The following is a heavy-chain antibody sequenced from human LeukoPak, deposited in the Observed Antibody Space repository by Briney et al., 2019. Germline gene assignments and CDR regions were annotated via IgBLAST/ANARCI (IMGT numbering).Heavy chain of an antibody. V-gene: IGHV1-3*03. CDR2: INAGNGNT. Sequence: ASVKVSCKASGGTFSSYAISWVRQAPGQRLEWMGWINAGNGNTKYSQEFQGRVTITRDTSASTAYMELSSLRSEDMAVYYCARAGYDILTANVWGKGTTVTVSS. CDR3: ARAGYDILTANV. J-gene: IGHJ6*04. CDR1: GGTFSSYA. D-gene: IGHD3-9*01.